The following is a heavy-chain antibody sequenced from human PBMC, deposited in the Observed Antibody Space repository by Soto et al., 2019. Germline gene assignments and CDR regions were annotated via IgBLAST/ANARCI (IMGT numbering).Heavy chain of an antibody. CDR1: GFTFSSYA. V-gene: IGHV3-23*04. CDR2: ISGSGGST. J-gene: IGHJ4*02. Sequence: EAQLVESGGGLVQPGGSLRLSCAASGFTFSSYAMSWVRQAPGKGLEWVSAISGSGGSTYYADSVKGRFTISRDNSKNPLYLQMNSLIAEDTAVYYCESSSGGGYYDSSVYYRYWGQGTLVTVSS. D-gene: IGHD3-22*01. CDR3: ESSSGGGYYDSSVYYRY.